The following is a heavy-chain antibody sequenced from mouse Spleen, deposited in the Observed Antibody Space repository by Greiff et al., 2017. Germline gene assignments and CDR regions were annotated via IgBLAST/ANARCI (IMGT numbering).Heavy chain of an antibody. Sequence: EVRLVESGGGLVKPGGSLKLSCAASGFTFSDYGMHWVRQAPEKGLEWVAYISSGSSTIYYADTVKGRFTISRDNAKNTLFLQMTSLRSEETGMYYSADGYYVAWFAYWGQGTLVTVSA. J-gene: IGHJ3*01. CDR3: ADGYYVAWFAY. V-gene: IGHV5-17*01. CDR2: ISSGSSTI. D-gene: IGHD2-3*01. CDR1: GFTFSDYG.